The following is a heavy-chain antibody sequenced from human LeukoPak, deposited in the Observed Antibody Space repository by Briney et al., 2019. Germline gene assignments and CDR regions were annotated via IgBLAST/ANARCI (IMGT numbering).Heavy chain of an antibody. D-gene: IGHD6-19*01. Sequence: PGGSLRLSCAASGFTVSSNYMSWVRQAPGKGLEWVSVIYSGGSTYYADSVKGRFTISRDNSKNTLYLQMTSLRAEDTAVYYCARDKYASSGYSSGWYRGGSSYFDYWGQGTLVTVSS. CDR1: GFTVSSNY. CDR2: IYSGGST. CDR3: ARDKYASSGYSSGWYRGGSSYFDY. J-gene: IGHJ4*02. V-gene: IGHV3-66*01.